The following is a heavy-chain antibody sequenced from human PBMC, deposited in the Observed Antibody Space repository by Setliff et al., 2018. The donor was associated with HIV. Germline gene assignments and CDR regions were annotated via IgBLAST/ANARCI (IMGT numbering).Heavy chain of an antibody. V-gene: IGHV4-39*01. CDR2: ISYTGST. D-gene: IGHD3-9*01. CDR1: GGSINRSNYY. CDR3: ARQTWEYYDTLTGYYRSPKNFDS. J-gene: IGHJ4*02. Sequence: SETLSLTCTVPGGSINRSNYYWGWIRQPPGKGLEWIGTISYTGSTYYDPSLKSRVTISLDTSKNQFFLKLSSVTAPDTAIYYCARQTWEYYDTLTGYYRSPKNFDSWGQGTLVTVSS.